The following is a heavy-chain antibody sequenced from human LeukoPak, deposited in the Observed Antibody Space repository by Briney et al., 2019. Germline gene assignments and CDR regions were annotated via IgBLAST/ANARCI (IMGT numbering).Heavy chain of an antibody. CDR2: ISGSGGST. V-gene: IGHV3-23*01. Sequence: GGSLRLSCAASGFTFSSYAMSWVRQAPGKGLEWVSAISGSGGSTNYADSVKGRFTISRDNAKNSLYLQLNSLRAEDTALYYCARRGYFDYWGQGTLVTVSS. CDR3: ARRGYFDY. CDR1: GFTFSSYA. J-gene: IGHJ4*02.